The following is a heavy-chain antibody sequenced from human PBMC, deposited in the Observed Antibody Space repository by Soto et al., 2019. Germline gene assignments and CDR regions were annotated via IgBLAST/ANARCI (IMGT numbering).Heavy chain of an antibody. CDR3: ARAFYCSSTSCYATHPEDADFEFDY. V-gene: IGHV1-3*01. D-gene: IGHD2-2*01. J-gene: IGHJ4*02. CDR1: GYTFTSYA. Sequence: ASVKVSCKAPGYTFTSYAMHWVRQAPGQRLEWMGWINAGNGNTKYSQKFQGRVTITRDTSASTAYMELSSLRSEDTAVYYCARAFYCSSTSCYATHPEDADFEFDYWGQGTLVTVSS. CDR2: INAGNGNT.